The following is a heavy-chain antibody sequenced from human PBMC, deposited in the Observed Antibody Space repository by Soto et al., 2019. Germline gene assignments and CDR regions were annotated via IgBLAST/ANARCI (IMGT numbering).Heavy chain of an antibody. V-gene: IGHV3-74*01. J-gene: IGHJ6*02. Sequence: EVQLVESGGGLVQPGGSLRLSCAASGFTFSSYWMHWVRQAPGKGLVWVSRIDNAGSSVRYADSVKDRFTISRDNAKNTLYLQMNSLRAEDTAVYYCTRVGGSVSGMDVWGQGTTVTVSS. CDR3: TRVGGSVSGMDV. CDR2: IDNAGSSV. CDR1: GFTFSSYW. D-gene: IGHD1-26*01.